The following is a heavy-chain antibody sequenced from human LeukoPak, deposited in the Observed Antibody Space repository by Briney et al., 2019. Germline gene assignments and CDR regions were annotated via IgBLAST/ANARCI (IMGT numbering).Heavy chain of an antibody. CDR1: GYTFTGYY. CDR2: INPNSGGT. D-gene: IGHD2-8*01. J-gene: IGHJ3*02. V-gene: IGHV1-2*02. Sequence: ASVKVSCKASGYTFTGYYMHWVQQAPGQGLEWMGWINPNSGGTNYAQKFQGRVTMTRDTSISTAYMELSRLRSDDTAVYYCARTSCTNGVCYGIAFDIWGQGTMVTVSS. CDR3: ARTSCTNGVCYGIAFDI.